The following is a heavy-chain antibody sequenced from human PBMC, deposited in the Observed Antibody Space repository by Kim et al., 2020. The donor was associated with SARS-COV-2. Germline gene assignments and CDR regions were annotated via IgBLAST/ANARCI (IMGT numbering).Heavy chain of an antibody. V-gene: IGHV3-9*01. CDR3: AKGPRGSGSLDY. D-gene: IGHD3-10*01. Sequence: GDVDSVKGRFTISRDNAKNSLYLQMNSLRAEDTALYYCAKGPRGSGSLDYWGQGSLVTVSS. J-gene: IGHJ4*02.